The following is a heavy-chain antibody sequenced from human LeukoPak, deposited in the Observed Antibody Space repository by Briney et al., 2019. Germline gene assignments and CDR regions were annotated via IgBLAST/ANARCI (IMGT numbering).Heavy chain of an antibody. CDR2: IIIGSGVT. V-gene: IGHV1-58*01. Sequence: GASVKVSCKASGFTFTSSAVQWVRQARGQRLEWIGWIIIGSGVTNYAQKFQERVTITRDMSTSTAYMELSSLRSEDTAVYYCAASPDYYDSSGYSYYFDYWGQGTLVTVPS. D-gene: IGHD3-22*01. J-gene: IGHJ4*02. CDR1: GFTFTSSA. CDR3: AASPDYYDSSGYSYYFDY.